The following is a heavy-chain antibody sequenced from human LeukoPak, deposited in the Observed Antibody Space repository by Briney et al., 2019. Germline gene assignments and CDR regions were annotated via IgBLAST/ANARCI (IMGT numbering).Heavy chain of an antibody. J-gene: IGHJ4*02. D-gene: IGHD2-2*02. CDR2: INPSGGST. CDR1: GYTFTSYY. CDR3: ARDSAAIVVVPAAIYDY. Sequence: GASVKVSCKASGYTFTSYYMHWVRQAPGQGLEWMGIINPSGGSTSYAQKFQGRVTMTRDTSTSTVYMELSSLRSEDTAVYYCARDSAAIVVVPAAIYDYWGQGTLATVSS. V-gene: IGHV1-46*03.